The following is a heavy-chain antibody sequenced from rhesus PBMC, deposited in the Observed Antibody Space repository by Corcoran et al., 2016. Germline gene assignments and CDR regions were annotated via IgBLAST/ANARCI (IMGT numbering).Heavy chain of an antibody. CDR1: GFSISTTGTG. D-gene: IGHD6-25*01. V-gene: IGHV2-95*01. Sequence: QVTLKESGPALVKPTQTLTLTCTFSGFSISTTGTGVGWIRQPPGKALEWLASIYWNDSKYYSTSLKSRLTIAKETSKNPVVLTMTTMDPVNTAKYYCARVRPGSGNSRFDYWGQGVLVTVSS. CDR3: ARVRPGSGNSRFDY. CDR2: IYWNDSK. J-gene: IGHJ4*01.